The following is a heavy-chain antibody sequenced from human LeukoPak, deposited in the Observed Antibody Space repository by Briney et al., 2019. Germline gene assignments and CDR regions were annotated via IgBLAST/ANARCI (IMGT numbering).Heavy chain of an antibody. CDR3: ASGRVAGFDY. Sequence: SETLSLTCAVYGGSFSGYYWSWIRQPPGKGLEWIGEINHSGSTNYNPSLKSRVTISVDTSKNQFSLKLSSVTAADTAVYYCASGRVAGFDYWGQGTLVTVSS. CDR1: GGSFSGYY. CDR2: INHSGST. J-gene: IGHJ4*02. V-gene: IGHV4-34*01. D-gene: IGHD2-15*01.